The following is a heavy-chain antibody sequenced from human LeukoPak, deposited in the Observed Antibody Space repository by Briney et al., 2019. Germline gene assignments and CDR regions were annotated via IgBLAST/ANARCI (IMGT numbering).Heavy chain of an antibody. J-gene: IGHJ4*02. CDR1: GGSLSSYH. CDR2: IYNGGTT. V-gene: IGHV4-59*04. CDR3: AANSADYNTLGSSYKV. D-gene: IGHD3-10*01. Sequence: TSETLSLTCSVSGGSLSSYHWNWIRQAPGKRLEWIGYIYNGGTTNYNPSLKSRVTISVDTSKNQFSLKLNSVTAADTAVFYCAANSADYNTLGSSYKVWGQGTLVTVSS.